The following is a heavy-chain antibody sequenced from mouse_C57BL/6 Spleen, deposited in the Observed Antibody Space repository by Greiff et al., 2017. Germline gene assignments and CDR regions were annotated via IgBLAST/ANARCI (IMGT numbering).Heavy chain of an antibody. CDR1: GYTFTSYG. V-gene: IGHV1-81*01. CDR3: ARVEYYFDY. CDR2: ISTRSGNT. J-gene: IGHJ2*01. Sequence: QVHVKQSGAELARPGASVKLSCKASGYTFTSYGISWVKQRTGQGLEWIGEISTRSGNTYYNEKFKGKATRTADKSSSTAYMELRSLTSEDSAVYFCARVEYYFDYWGQGTTLTVSS.